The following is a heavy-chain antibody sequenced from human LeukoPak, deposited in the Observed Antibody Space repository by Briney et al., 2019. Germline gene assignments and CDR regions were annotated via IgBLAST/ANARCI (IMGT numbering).Heavy chain of an antibody. J-gene: IGHJ4*02. Sequence: PGGSLRLSCAASGFTFSSYAMSWVRQAPGKGLEWVSAISGSGGSTYYADSVKGRFTISRDNSKNTLYLQMNSLRAEDTAVYYCAKDRRELSLKPGRLSDYWGQGTLVTVSS. CDR3: AKDRRELSLKPGRLSDY. V-gene: IGHV3-23*01. CDR1: GFTFSSYA. CDR2: ISGSGGST. D-gene: IGHD1-26*01.